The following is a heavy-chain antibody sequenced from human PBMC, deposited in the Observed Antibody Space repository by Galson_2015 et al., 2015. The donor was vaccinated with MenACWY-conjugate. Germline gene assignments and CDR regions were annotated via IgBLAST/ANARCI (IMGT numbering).Heavy chain of an antibody. CDR1: GLTFSNVW. Sequence: SLRLSCATSGLTFSNVWMSWVRQAPGKGLEWVARIKCRTDGGTTDYATPVKGRFTILRDDSAKTLYLQMNSLKIEDTAMYFCTRDRHVGGSGWWFDPSGQGTLVPVSS. CDR3: TRDRHVGGSGWWFDP. CDR2: IKCRTDGGTT. J-gene: IGHJ5*02. D-gene: IGHD2-15*01. V-gene: IGHV3-15*01.